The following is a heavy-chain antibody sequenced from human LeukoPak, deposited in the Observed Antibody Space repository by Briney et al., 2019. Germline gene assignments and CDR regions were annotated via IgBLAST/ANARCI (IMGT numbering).Heavy chain of an antibody. J-gene: IGHJ5*02. CDR2: ISSSGITI. CDR1: GFIFSSYE. D-gene: IGHD6-13*01. V-gene: IGHV3-48*03. Sequence: PGGSLRLSCAASGFIFSSYEMNWVRQAPGKGLEWVSHISSSGITISYADSVKGRFTISRDNAKNSLFPQMNSLRAEDTALYYCAGIAASVSTGFDPWGRGTLVTVSS. CDR3: AGIAASVSTGFDP.